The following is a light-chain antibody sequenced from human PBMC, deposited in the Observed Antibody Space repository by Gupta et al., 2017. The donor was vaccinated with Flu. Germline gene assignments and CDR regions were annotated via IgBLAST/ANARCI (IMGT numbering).Light chain of an antibody. J-gene: IGKJ2*01. CDR2: GAS. V-gene: IGKV3-20*01. Sequence: LAWYQHRPGQAPSLLIYGASIRSTVIPDRFSGRVSGPPFTLTISRLQPDAFAFYYCQQNGIPPEAFGQGTHL. CDR3: QQNGIPPEA.